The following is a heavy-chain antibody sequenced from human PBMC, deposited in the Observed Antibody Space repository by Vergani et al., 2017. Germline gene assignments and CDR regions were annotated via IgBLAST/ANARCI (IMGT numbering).Heavy chain of an antibody. V-gene: IGHV1-46*03. J-gene: IGHJ6*02. D-gene: IGHD2-2*01. CDR2: MNPSGGSP. CDR1: GYPFTSYY. CDR3: ARGGDLGYCSSTSCPSNYYYYGMDV. Sequence: QVQLVQSGAEVKKPGASVKVSCKASGYPFTSYYMHWVRQAPGQGLEWMGIMNPSGGSPSYAQKCQGRVTMTRDQSTSTVYMEMSCLRAEDKAVYYCARGGDLGYCSSTSCPSNYYYYGMDVWGQGTTVTVSS.